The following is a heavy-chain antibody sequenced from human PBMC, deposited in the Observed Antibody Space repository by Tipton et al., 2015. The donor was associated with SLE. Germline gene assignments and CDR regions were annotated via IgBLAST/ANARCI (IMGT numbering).Heavy chain of an antibody. J-gene: IGHJ3*01. Sequence: SLRLSCAASGFTFTNHAMHWVRQAPGKGLEYVSGITTNGGVTYHVNSVKGRFTISRDNSKNTLYLQMGSLRPEDMAVYYCGRDLSGQKDVWGQGTMVTVSS. V-gene: IGHV3-64*01. CDR1: GFTFTNHA. D-gene: IGHD2-15*01. CDR3: GRDLSGQKDV. CDR2: ITTNGGVT.